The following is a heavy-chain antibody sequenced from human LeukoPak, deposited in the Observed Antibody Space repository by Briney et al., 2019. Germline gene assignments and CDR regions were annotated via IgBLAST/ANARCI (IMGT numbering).Heavy chain of an antibody. J-gene: IGHJ6*02. Sequence: ASVKVSCKASGYTFTNYGITWVRQAPGQGLEWMGWISAYNGNTNYAQKFQGRVTITADESTSTAYMELSSLRSEDTAVYYCARVDRYCSSTSCYFLDYYGMDVWGQGTTVTVSS. CDR2: ISAYNGNT. V-gene: IGHV1-18*01. CDR1: GYTFTNYG. D-gene: IGHD2-2*01. CDR3: ARVDRYCSSTSCYFLDYYGMDV.